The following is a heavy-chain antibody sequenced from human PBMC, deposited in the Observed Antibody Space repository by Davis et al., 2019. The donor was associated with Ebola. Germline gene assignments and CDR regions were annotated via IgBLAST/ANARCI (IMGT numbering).Heavy chain of an antibody. J-gene: IGHJ4*02. D-gene: IGHD1-26*01. CDR1: GYTFTSYD. CDR2: INPSGGST. Sequence: ASVKVSCKASGYTFTSYDINWVRQAPGQGLEWMGIINPSGGSTSYAQKFQGRVTMARDTSTSTVYMELSSLRSEDTAVYYCARVGGSYYWGQGTLVTVSS. CDR3: ARVGGSYY. V-gene: IGHV1-46*01.